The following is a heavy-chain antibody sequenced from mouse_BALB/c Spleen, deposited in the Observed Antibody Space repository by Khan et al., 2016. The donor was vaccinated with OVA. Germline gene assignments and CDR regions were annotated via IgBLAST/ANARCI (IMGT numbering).Heavy chain of an antibody. CDR3: ASELGRYYALDY. J-gene: IGHJ4*01. D-gene: IGHD4-1*01. CDR1: GYSITSDYA. CDR2: ISYRGST. V-gene: IGHV3-2*02. Sequence: EVQLLESGPGLVKPSQSLSLTCTVTGYSITSDYAWNWIRQFPGNKLEWMGYISYRGSTTYNPSLKSRISITRDTSKDQFFLQLKSVTSEDTATYYCASELGRYYALDYWGQGTSVTVSS.